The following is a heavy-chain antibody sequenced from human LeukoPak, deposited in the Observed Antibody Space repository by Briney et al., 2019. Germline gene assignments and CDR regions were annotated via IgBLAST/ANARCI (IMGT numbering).Heavy chain of an antibody. V-gene: IGHV3-21*01. CDR3: ARFDSDYDSYFDY. Sequence: GGSLRLSCAASGFTFSSYSMNWVRQAPGKGLEWVSSISSSSSYIYYADSVKGRFTISRDNAKNSLYLQMNSLRAEDTAVYYCARFDSDYDSYFDYWGQGTLVTVSS. CDR2: ISSSSSYI. CDR1: GFTFSSYS. D-gene: IGHD5-12*01. J-gene: IGHJ4*02.